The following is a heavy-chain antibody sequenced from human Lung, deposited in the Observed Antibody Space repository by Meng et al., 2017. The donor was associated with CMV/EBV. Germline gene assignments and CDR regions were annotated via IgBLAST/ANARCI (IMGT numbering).Heavy chain of an antibody. CDR1: GFTFSSYA. J-gene: IGHJ4*02. CDR3: AKIWYDIVVVPAAPVY. CDR2: ISGSGGST. V-gene: IGHV3-23*01. Sequence: ESLKISCAASGFTFSSYAMSWVRQAPGKGLEWVSAISGSGGSTYYADSVKGRFTISRDNSKNTLYLQMNSLRAEDTAVYYCAKIWYDIVVVPAAPVYWGQGXLVTVSS. D-gene: IGHD2-2*01.